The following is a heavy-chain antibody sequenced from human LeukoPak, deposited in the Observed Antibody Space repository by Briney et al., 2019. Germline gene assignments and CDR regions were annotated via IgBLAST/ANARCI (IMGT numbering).Heavy chain of an antibody. D-gene: IGHD6-19*01. CDR3: ARGPGIAVAGTVYALN. CDR2: ISAYNGNT. V-gene: IGHV1-18*01. Sequence: ASVKASCKASGYTFTSYGISWVRQAPGQGLEWMGWISAYNGNTNYAQKLQGRVTMTTDTSTSTAYMELWSLRSDDTAVYYCARGPGIAVAGTVYALNWGQGTLVTVSS. CDR1: GYTFTSYG. J-gene: IGHJ4*02.